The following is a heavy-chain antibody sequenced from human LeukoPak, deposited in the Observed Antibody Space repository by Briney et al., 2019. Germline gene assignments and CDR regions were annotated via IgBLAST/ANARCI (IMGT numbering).Heavy chain of an antibody. J-gene: IGHJ5*02. CDR2: IYYSGST. CDR3: ARHPSAMTGFDP. V-gene: IGHV4-39*01. D-gene: IGHD2-2*01. Sequence: SETLSPTCTVSGGSISSSSYYWGWIRQPPGKGLEWIGSIYYSGSTYYNPSLKSRVTISVDTSKNQFSLKLSSVTAADTAVYYCARHPSAMTGFDPWGQGILVTVSS. CDR1: GGSISSSSYY.